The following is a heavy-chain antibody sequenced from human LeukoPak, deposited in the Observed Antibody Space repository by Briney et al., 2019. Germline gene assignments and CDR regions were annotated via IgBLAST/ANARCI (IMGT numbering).Heavy chain of an antibody. CDR1: GGSISSYY. D-gene: IGHD2-15*01. Sequence: PSETLSLTCTVSGGSISSYYWSWIRQPPGKGLEWIGYIYYSGSTNYNPSLKSRVTISVDTSKNQFSLKLSSVTAADTAVYYCARQRLGYCSGGSCYETYYYYGMDVWGQGTTVTVSS. V-gene: IGHV4-59*08. CDR2: IYYSGST. J-gene: IGHJ6*02. CDR3: ARQRLGYCSGGSCYETYYYYGMDV.